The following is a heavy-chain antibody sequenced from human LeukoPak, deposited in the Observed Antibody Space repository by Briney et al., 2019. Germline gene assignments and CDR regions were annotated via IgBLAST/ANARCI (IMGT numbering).Heavy chain of an antibody. CDR2: IYYSGST. V-gene: IGHV4-59*01. D-gene: IGHD3-22*01. J-gene: IGHJ3*02. CDR1: GGSISSYY. CDR3: AREGPYYYDSSEAFDI. Sequence: SETLSLTCTVSGGSISSYYWSWIRQPPGKGLEWIGYIYYSGSTNYNPSLKSRVTISVDTSKNQFSLKLSSVTAADTAVYYCAREGPYYYDSSEAFDIWGQGTTVTVSS.